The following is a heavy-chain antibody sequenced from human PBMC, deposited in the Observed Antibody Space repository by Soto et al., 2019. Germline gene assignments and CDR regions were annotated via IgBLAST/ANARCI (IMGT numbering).Heavy chain of an antibody. V-gene: IGHV4-39*01. CDR3: ARRARSSPFDY. J-gene: IGHJ4*02. Sequence: QLQLQESGPGLVKPSGTLSLTCTVSGGSISSSSYYWGWIRQPPGKGLEWIGSIYYSGSTYYNPSLKSRVTISVDTSKNQFSLKLSSVTAADTAVYYCARRARSSPFDYWGQGTLVTVSS. CDR2: IYYSGST. CDR1: GGSISSSSYY. D-gene: IGHD6-13*01.